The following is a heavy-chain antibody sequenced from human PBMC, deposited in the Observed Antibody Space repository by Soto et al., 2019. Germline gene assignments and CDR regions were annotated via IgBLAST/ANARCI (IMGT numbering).Heavy chain of an antibody. Sequence: SETLSLTCTVSGASINSYYWSWIRQSAGKGLEWIGRIYTRGSTNYNPSLKSRVTMSVDTSRNQFSLKVISVTAADTAVYYCARNHYLSMDVWGKGTTVTVSS. D-gene: IGHD3-10*01. CDR3: ARNHYLSMDV. V-gene: IGHV4-4*07. CDR2: IYTRGST. CDR1: GASINSYY. J-gene: IGHJ6*04.